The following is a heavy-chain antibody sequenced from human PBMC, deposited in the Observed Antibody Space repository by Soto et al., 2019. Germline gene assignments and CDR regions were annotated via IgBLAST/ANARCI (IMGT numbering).Heavy chain of an antibody. CDR3: ARDVQSFSPAYYFDY. V-gene: IGHV3-33*01. D-gene: IGHD1-1*01. Sequence: QVQLVESGGGVVQPGRSLRLSCAASGFPFSGYGMHWVRPAPGKGLEWVAVIWYDGNNKYYSESVKGRFTISRDNSKNTLFLQMNSMRAEDTAIYYCARDVQSFSPAYYFDYWGPGALVTVS. CDR2: IWYDGNNK. CDR1: GFPFSGYG. J-gene: IGHJ4*02.